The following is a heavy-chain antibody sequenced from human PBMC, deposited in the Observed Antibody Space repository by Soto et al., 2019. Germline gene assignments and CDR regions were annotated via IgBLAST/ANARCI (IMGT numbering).Heavy chain of an antibody. J-gene: IGHJ3*02. CDR1: GGSISSYY. D-gene: IGHD2-8*01. V-gene: IGHV4-59*01. Sequence: SETLSLTCTVSGGSISSYYWSWIRQPPGKGLEWIGYIYYSGSTNYNPSLKSRVTISVDTSKNQFSLKLSSVTAADTAVYYCARINDDAFDIWGQGTMVTVSS. CDR2: IYYSGST. CDR3: ARINDDAFDI.